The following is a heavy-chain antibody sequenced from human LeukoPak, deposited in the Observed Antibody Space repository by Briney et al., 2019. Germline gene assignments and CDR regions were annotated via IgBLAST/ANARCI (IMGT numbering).Heavy chain of an antibody. CDR3: ARDLPGYHYDSSGYPHPIAFDI. CDR1: GYTFTGYY. CDR2: ISPNSGGT. J-gene: IGHJ3*02. Sequence: ASVKVSCKASGYTFTGYYMHWVRQAPGQGLEWMGWISPNSGGTNYAQKFQGRVTMTRDTSISTAYMELSRLRSDDTAVYYCARDLPGYHYDSSGYPHPIAFDIWGQGTMVTVSS. D-gene: IGHD3-22*01. V-gene: IGHV1-2*02.